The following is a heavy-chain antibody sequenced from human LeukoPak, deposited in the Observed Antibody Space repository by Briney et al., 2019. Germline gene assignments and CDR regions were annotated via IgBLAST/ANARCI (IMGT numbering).Heavy chain of an antibody. J-gene: IGHJ4*02. CDR1: GGSISSRNYY. CDR2: VYYTGTT. Sequence: SETLSLTCTVSGGSISSRNYYWGWIRQPPGKGLEWIGGVYYTGTTYSNPSLKSRVTISVDTSKNQFSLRLSSVTAADTAAYYCARHVSVAVTNFFDYWGQGTLVTVSS. D-gene: IGHD6-19*01. CDR3: ARHVSVAVTNFFDY. V-gene: IGHV4-39*01.